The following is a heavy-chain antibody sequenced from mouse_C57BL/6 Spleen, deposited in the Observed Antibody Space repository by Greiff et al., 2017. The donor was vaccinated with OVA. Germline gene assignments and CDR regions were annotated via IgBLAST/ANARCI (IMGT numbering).Heavy chain of an antibody. V-gene: IGHV5-4*03. Sequence: EVKLEESGGGLVKPGGSLKLSCAASGFTFSSYAMSWVRQTPEKRLEWVATISDGGSYTYYPDNVKGRFTISRDNAKNNLYLQMSHLKSEDTAMYYCARAYYMYFDVWGTGTTVTVSS. CDR2: ISDGGSYT. CDR1: GFTFSSYA. CDR3: ARAYYMYFDV. J-gene: IGHJ1*03. D-gene: IGHD2-12*01.